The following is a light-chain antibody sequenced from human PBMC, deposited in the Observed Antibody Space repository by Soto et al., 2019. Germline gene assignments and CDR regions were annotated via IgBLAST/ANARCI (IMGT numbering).Light chain of an antibody. V-gene: IGKV3-11*01. CDR3: QQRSNWLPFT. CDR1: QSVSTF. CDR2: DAS. J-gene: IGKJ3*01. Sequence: EIVLTQSPATLSLSPGERATLSCRASQSVSTFLAWYQQKPGQAPRLLIYDASNRATGIPARFSGSGSGTDFTLTISSLEPEDFAVYYCQQRSNWLPFTFGPGTKVEIK.